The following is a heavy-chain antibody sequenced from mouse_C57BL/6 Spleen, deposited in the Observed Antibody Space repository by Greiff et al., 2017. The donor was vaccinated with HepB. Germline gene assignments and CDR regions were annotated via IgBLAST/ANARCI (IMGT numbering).Heavy chain of an antibody. CDR3: ARAAQATSFAY. V-gene: IGHV3-6*01. Sequence: ESGPGLVKPSQSLSLTCSVTGYSITSGYYWNWIRQFPGNKLEWMGYISYDGSNNYNPSLKNRISITRDTSKNQFFLKLNSVTTEDTATYYCARAAQATSFAYWGQGTLVTVSA. J-gene: IGHJ3*01. D-gene: IGHD3-2*02. CDR2: ISYDGSN. CDR1: GYSITSGYY.